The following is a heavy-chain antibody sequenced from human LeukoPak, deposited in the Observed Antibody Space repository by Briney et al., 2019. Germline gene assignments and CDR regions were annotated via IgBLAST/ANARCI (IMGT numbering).Heavy chain of an antibody. CDR1: GASITGYY. Sequence: SETLSLTCSVSGASITGYYWSWIRQPAGKGLEWIGRIYTSGSTDYNPSLRSRVTMSVDTSKKQFSLRLTSVTAADTALYLCARVGGSYYYGSGSYDYFDYWGQGTLVTVSS. CDR3: ARVGGSYYYGSGSYDYFDY. V-gene: IGHV4-4*07. J-gene: IGHJ4*02. CDR2: IYTSGST. D-gene: IGHD3-10*01.